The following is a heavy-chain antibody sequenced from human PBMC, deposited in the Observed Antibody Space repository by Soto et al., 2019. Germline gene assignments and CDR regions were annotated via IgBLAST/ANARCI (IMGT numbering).Heavy chain of an antibody. CDR3: ARDLSGWGLTNGHFGVDV. CDR1: GYTFANYA. D-gene: IGHD3-16*01. J-gene: IGHJ6*02. V-gene: IGHV1-3*01. Sequence: QVRLVQSGTEVKKPGASVMVSCKASGYTFANYAIHWVRQAPGQDFEWMGWINAGNGNTRNSQKFQGRVTFTRDTSATTAHMEVGSLRFEDTAVYYSARDLSGWGLTNGHFGVDVWGQGTTVIVSS. CDR2: INAGNGNT.